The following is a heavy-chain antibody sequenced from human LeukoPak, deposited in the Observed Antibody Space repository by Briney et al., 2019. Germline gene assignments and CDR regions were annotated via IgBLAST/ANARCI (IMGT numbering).Heavy chain of an antibody. CDR3: ARVRAAAGTGAFDI. J-gene: IGHJ3*02. V-gene: IGHV3-23*01. CDR2: ISGSGGST. D-gene: IGHD6-13*01. Sequence: GGSLRLSCAASGFTFSSYAMSWVRQAPGRGLEWVSAISGSGGSTYYADSVKGRFTISRDNAKNSLYLQMNSLRAEDTAVYYCARVRAAAGTGAFDIWGQGTMVTVSS. CDR1: GFTFSSYA.